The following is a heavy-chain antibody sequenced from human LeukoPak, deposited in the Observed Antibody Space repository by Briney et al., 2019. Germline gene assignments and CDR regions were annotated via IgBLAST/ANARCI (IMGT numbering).Heavy chain of an antibody. CDR3: ARDPLTYSGHPYGMDV. CDR1: GGSISSYY. V-gene: IGHV4-59*01. CDR2: IYYSGST. J-gene: IGHJ6*02. D-gene: IGHD5-12*01. Sequence: SETLSLTCTVSGGSISSYYWSWIRQPPGKGLEWIGYIYYSGSTNYNPSLKSRVTISVDTSKNQFSLKLSSVTAADTAVYYCARDPLTYSGHPYGMDVWGQGTTVTVSS.